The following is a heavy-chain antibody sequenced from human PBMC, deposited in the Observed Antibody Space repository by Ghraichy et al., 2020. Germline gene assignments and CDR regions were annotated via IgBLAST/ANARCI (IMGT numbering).Heavy chain of an antibody. CDR3: ARELAYCGGDCYTSDAFDI. Sequence: ASVKVSCKASGYTFTGYYMHWVRQAPGQGLEWMGRINPNSGGTNYAQKFQGRVTMTRDTSISTAYMERSRLRSDDTAVYYCARELAYCGGDCYTSDAFDIWGQGTMVTVSS. J-gene: IGHJ3*02. CDR1: GYTFTGYY. V-gene: IGHV1-2*06. D-gene: IGHD2-21*01. CDR2: INPNSGGT.